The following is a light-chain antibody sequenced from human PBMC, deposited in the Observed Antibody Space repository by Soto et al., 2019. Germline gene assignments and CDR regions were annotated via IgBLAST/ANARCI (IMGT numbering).Light chain of an antibody. J-gene: IGKJ5*01. Sequence: VLTQSPATLSLSPGESATLSCRASQSLSSYLAWYQRKPGQAPRLLIYDTSNRATGIPARFSGSGSGTDFTLTITGLQPADLAVYYCQQYNSWPNTFGQGTRLEIK. V-gene: IGKV3-11*01. CDR3: QQYNSWPNT. CDR2: DTS. CDR1: QSLSSY.